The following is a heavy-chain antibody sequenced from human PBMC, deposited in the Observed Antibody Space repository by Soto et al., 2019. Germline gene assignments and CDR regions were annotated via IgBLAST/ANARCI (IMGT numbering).Heavy chain of an antibody. CDR2: IYYSGST. D-gene: IGHD3-16*02. Sequence: SETLPLTCTVSGGSISSGGYYWSWIRQHPGKGLEWIGYIYYSGSTYYNPSLKSRVTISVDTSKNQFSLKLSSVTAADTAVYYCARGRRDAITFGGVIVTTYHFDYWGQGTLVTVS. V-gene: IGHV4-31*03. J-gene: IGHJ4*02. CDR3: ARGRRDAITFGGVIVTTYHFDY. CDR1: GGSISSGGYY.